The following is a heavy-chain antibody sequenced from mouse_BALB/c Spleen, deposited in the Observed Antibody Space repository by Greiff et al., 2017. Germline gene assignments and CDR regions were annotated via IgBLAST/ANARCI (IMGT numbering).Heavy chain of an antibody. V-gene: IGHV4-1*02. CDR3: ARRESWFAY. J-gene: IGHJ3*01. Sequence: EADGVDFSRYWTSWVRQAPGKGLEWIGEINPDSSTINYTPSLKDKFIISRDNAKNTLYLQMSKVRSEDTALYYCARRESWFAYWGQGTLVTVSA. CDR1: GVDFSRYW. CDR2: INPDSSTI.